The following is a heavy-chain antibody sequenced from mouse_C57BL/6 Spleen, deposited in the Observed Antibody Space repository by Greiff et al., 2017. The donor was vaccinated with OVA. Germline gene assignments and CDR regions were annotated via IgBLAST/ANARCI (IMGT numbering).Heavy chain of an antibody. CDR3: TTYYYYSNYYFDY. Sequence: EVQLKESGAELVRPGASVKLSCTASGFNIKDDYMHWVKQRPEQGLEWIGWIDPENGDTEYASKFQGKATITADTSSNTAYLQLSSLTSEDTAVYYCTTYYYYSNYYFDYWGQGTTLTVSS. J-gene: IGHJ2*01. CDR1: GFNIKDDY. CDR2: IDPENGDT. V-gene: IGHV14-4*01. D-gene: IGHD2-5*01.